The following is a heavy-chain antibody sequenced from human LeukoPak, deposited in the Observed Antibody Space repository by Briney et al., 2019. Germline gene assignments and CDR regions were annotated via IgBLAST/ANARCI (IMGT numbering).Heavy chain of an antibody. J-gene: IGHJ4*02. CDR1: GGSISGTKW. Sequence: SGTLCLTCAVSGGSISGTKWWIWVGRSPGKGRGGRGEIFHTGGTNYKPSLKSRVTISVDKPKHQFPLHLTSVTAADTALYCCERDVVLASGVDCWGQGILVTVSS. CDR2: IFHTGGT. CDR3: ERDVVLASGVDC. V-gene: IGHV4-4*01. D-gene: IGHD2-21*01.